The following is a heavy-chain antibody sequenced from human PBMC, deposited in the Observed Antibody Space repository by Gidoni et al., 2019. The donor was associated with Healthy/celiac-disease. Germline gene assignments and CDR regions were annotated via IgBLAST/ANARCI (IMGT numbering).Heavy chain of an antibody. CDR2: ISYDGSNK. CDR1: GFTFSSYG. J-gene: IGHJ6*02. CDR3: AKDLEGYDFWSGYSYYYYGMDV. D-gene: IGHD3-3*01. V-gene: IGHV3-30*18. Sequence: QVQLVESGVGVVQPGRSLRLSCAASGFTFSSYGMHWVRQAPGKGLEWVAVISYDGSNKYYADSVKGRFTISRDNSKNTLYLQMNSLRAEDTAVYYCAKDLEGYDFWSGYSYYYYGMDVWGQGTTVTVSS.